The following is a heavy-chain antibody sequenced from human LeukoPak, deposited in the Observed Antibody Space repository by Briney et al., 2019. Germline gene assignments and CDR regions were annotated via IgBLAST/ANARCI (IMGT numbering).Heavy chain of an antibody. J-gene: IGHJ4*02. CDR3: AKDGNGWQFDY. Sequence: GGSLRLSCAASGFTFSSYAMHWVRQAPGKGLEWVAVISYDGSNKYYADSVKGRFTISRDNSKNTLYLQMNSLRADDTALYYCAKDGNGWQFDYWGQGTLVTVSS. CDR1: GFTFSSYA. D-gene: IGHD6-19*01. V-gene: IGHV3-30-3*01. CDR2: ISYDGSNK.